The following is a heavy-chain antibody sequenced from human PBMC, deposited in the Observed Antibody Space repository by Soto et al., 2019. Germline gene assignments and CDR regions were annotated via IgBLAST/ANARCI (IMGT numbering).Heavy chain of an antibody. CDR3: ARQGYCSGGSCYPSDY. D-gene: IGHD2-15*01. Sequence: SETLSLTCTVSGGSISSSSYYWGWIRQPPGKGLEWIGSIYYSGSTYYNPSLKSRVTISVDTSKTQFSLKLSSVTAADTAVYYCARQGYCSGGSCYPSDYWGQGTLVTVSS. V-gene: IGHV4-39*01. CDR2: IYYSGST. J-gene: IGHJ4*02. CDR1: GGSISSSSYY.